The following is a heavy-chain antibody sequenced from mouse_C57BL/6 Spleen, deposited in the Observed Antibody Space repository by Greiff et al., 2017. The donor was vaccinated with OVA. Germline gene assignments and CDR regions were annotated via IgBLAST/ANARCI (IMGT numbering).Heavy chain of an antibody. CDR2: IDPSDSYT. CDR3: ASSRPLAY. Sequence: QVHVKQPGAELVRPGTSVKLSCKASGYTFTSYWMHWVKQRPGQGLEWIGVIDPSDSYTNYNQKFKGKATLTVDTSSRTAYMQLSSLTSEDSAVYYCASSRPLAYWGQGTLVTVSA. V-gene: IGHV1-59*01. J-gene: IGHJ3*01. CDR1: GYTFTSYW.